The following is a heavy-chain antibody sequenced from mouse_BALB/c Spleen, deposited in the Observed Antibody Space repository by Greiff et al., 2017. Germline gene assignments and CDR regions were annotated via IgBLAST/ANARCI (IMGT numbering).Heavy chain of an antibody. CDR2: ISDGGSYT. V-gene: IGHV5-4*02. Sequence: EVQLVESGGGLVKPGGSLKLSCAASGFTFSDYYMYWVRQTPEKRLEWVATISDGGSYTYYPDSVKGRFTISRDNAKNNLYLQMSSLKSEDTAMYYCARSLLRLYYAMDDWGQGTSVTVSS. D-gene: IGHD1-2*01. CDR1: GFTFSDYY. J-gene: IGHJ4*01. CDR3: ARSLLRLYYAMDD.